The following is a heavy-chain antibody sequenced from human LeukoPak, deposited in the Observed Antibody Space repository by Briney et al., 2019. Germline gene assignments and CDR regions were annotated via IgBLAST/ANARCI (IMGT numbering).Heavy chain of an antibody. CDR2: ISYSGTT. J-gene: IGHJ4*02. V-gene: IGHV4-30-4*01. CDR1: GGSISSDDYS. D-gene: IGHD4-17*01. Sequence: SQTLSLTCTVSGGSISSDDYSWTWIRQPPGKGLEWIGYISYSGTTHYNPSLRSRITISVDTSKNKFSLNLSSVTAADTAVYYCARDQPAAVTTSLGSFFDYWGQGTLVTVSS. CDR3: ARDQPAAVTTSLGSFFDY.